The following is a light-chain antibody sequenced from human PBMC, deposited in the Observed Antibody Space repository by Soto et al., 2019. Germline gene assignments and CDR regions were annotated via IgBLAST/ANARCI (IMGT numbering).Light chain of an antibody. V-gene: IGKV3-20*01. CDR3: QQFACS. CDR2: GAS. Sequence: EILLTQSPGTLSLSPGERATLSFRASQSVSPSSLAWYQQRPGQSPRLLIYGASTRATGIPDRFSGRGSGTDFTLIISRLEPEDFAVYYCQQFACSFGGGTKVEIK. J-gene: IGKJ4*02. CDR1: QSVSPSS.